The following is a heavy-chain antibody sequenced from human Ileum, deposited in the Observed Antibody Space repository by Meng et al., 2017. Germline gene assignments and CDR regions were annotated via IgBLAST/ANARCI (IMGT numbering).Heavy chain of an antibody. D-gene: IGHD4-23*01. CDR3: AKVLRYSGNRDFGDY. CDR2: ISGNAADT. J-gene: IGHJ4*02. V-gene: IGHV3-23*01. Sequence: GESLMISCAASGFTFTSYAMSWVRQAPGKGLEWVSLISGNAADTYYADSVKGRFTISRDNSKNTLYLQMNSLRAEDTAVYYCAKVLRYSGNRDFGDYWGQGTLVTVSS. CDR1: GFTFTSYA.